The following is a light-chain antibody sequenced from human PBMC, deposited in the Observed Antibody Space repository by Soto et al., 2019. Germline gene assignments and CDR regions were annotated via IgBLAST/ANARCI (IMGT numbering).Light chain of an antibody. CDR2: GAS. J-gene: IGKJ2*01. CDR1: QSVSSSY. V-gene: IGKV3-20*01. Sequence: EIVLTQSPGTLSLSPGDRATLSCRTSQSVSSSYLAWYQHKPGQAPRLLIYGASRRATGIPDRFSGSGSGTDFTLTISRLEPEDFAVYFCQQYASSSYPFGQGTKLEIK. CDR3: QQYASSSYP.